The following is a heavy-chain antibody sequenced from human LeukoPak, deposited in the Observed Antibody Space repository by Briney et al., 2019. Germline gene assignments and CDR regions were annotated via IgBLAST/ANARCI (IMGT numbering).Heavy chain of an antibody. D-gene: IGHD4-23*01. J-gene: IGHJ4*02. CDR2: IYYTGTT. CDR3: ARSTGGNSAH. CDR1: GGSINNYY. Sequence: SETLSLTCTVSGGSINNYYWTWIRQPPGKGLEWIGYIYYTGTTNYNPSLKSRVTISVDTSMNQFSLRLTSVTAADTAVYYCARSTGGNSAHWGQGILVTVSP. V-gene: IGHV4-59*08.